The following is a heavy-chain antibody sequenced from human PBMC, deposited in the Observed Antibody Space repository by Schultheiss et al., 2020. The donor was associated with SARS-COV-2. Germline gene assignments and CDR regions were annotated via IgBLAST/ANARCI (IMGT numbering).Heavy chain of an antibody. Sequence: GSLRLSCTVSGGSISSYYWGWIRQPAGKGLEWIGRIYTSGSTNYNPSLKSRVTMSVDTSKNQFSLKLSSVTAADTAVYYCAKEGYDFWSGYHHYFDYWGQGTLVTVSS. V-gene: IGHV4-4*07. D-gene: IGHD3-3*01. CDR3: AKEGYDFWSGYHHYFDY. CDR1: GGSISSYY. CDR2: IYTSGST. J-gene: IGHJ4*02.